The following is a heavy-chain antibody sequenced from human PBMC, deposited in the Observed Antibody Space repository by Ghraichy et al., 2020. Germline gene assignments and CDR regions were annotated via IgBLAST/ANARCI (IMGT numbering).Heavy chain of an antibody. D-gene: IGHD3-10*01. V-gene: IGHV3-74*01. Sequence: GGSLRLSCAASGFTFSSYWMHWVRQAPGKGLVWVSRINSDGRSTAYADSVKGRFTLSRDNAKNALYLQMNSLSAEDTAVDYCARDGQTVRGLRAFYAMDVWGKGTTVTVSS. CDR3: ARDGQTVRGLRAFYAMDV. CDR1: GFTFSSYW. J-gene: IGHJ6*04. CDR2: INSDGRST.